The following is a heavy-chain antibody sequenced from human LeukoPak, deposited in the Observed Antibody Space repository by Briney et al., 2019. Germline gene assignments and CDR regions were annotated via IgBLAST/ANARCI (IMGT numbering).Heavy chain of an antibody. J-gene: IGHJ4*02. CDR2: IYSGGST. V-gene: IGHV4-4*07. CDR1: GASINNYY. CDR3: ARDPGTSVWGFRY. Sequence: PSETLSLTCTVSGASINNYYWSWIRQPAGEGLEWIGRIYSGGSTNCNPSLKSRVTMSVDTSKNQFSLNLSAVTAADTAVYYCARDPGTSVWGFRYWGQGTLVTVSS. D-gene: IGHD6-19*01.